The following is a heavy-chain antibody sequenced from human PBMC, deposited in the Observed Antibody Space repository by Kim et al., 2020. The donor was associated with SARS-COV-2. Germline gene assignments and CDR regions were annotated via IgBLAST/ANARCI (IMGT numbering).Heavy chain of an antibody. J-gene: IGHJ4*02. CDR2: GNGNT. D-gene: IGHD2-15*01. V-gene: IGHV1-3*01. Sequence: GNGNTIYSQKFQGRVTFTTETSAGTAYMELSSLRSEDSAVYYCLGGYYFDYWGQGTLVTVSS. CDR3: LGGYYFDY.